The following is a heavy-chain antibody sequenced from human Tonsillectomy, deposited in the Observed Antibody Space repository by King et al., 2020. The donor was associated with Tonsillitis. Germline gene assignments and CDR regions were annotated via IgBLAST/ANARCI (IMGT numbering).Heavy chain of an antibody. CDR2: ISYDGSNK. D-gene: IGHD3-22*01. Sequence: VQLVESGGGVVQPGRSLRLSCAASGFTFSSYAMHWVRQAPGKGLEWVAVISYDGSNKYYADSVKGRFTISRDNSKNTLYLQMNSLRAEDTAVYYCARVNYDSSGYYYLLYYFDYWGQGTLVTVSS. CDR3: ARVNYDSSGYYYLLYYFDY. CDR1: GFTFSSYA. V-gene: IGHV3-30*01. J-gene: IGHJ4*02.